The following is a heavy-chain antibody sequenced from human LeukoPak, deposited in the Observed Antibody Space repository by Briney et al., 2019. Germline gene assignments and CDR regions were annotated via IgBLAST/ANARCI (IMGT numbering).Heavy chain of an antibody. V-gene: IGHV1-8*01. J-gene: IGHJ5*02. CDR3: ARGRSLYYDSSGYYQNWFDP. Sequence: ASVKVSFKASGYTFTSYDINWVRQATGQGLEWMGWMNPNSGNTGYAQKFQGRVTMTRNTSISTAYMELSSLRSEDTAVYYCARGRSLYYDSSGYYQNWFDPWGQGTLVTVSA. D-gene: IGHD3-22*01. CDR2: MNPNSGNT. CDR1: GYTFTSYD.